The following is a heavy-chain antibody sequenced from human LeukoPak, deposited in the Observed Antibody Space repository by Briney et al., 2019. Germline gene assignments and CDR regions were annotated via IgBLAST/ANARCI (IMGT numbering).Heavy chain of an antibody. CDR1: GGSISSYY. CDR2: IYYSGST. Sequence: SETLSLTCTVSGGSISSYYWSWIRQPPGKGLEWIGYIYYSGSTNYNPSLKSRVTISVDTSKNQFSLKLSSVTAADTAVYYCARDLRGLSSGYGYWGQGILVTVSS. J-gene: IGHJ4*02. D-gene: IGHD3-22*01. CDR3: ARDLRGLSSGYGY. V-gene: IGHV4-59*12.